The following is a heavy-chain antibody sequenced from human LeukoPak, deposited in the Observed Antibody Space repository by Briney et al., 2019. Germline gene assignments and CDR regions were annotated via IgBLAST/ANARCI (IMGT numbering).Heavy chain of an antibody. CDR2: ISAYNGDT. J-gene: IGHJ4*02. CDR3: ARVRDDSSGYYYRGISDY. Sequence: ASVKVSFKASGYTFTIYGINWVRQAPGQGLEWMGWISAYNGDTNYAQKLQGRVTMTRDTSTSTVYMELSSLGSEDTAVYYCARVRDDSSGYYYRGISDYWGQGTLVTVSS. D-gene: IGHD3-22*01. V-gene: IGHV1-18*01. CDR1: GYTFTIYG.